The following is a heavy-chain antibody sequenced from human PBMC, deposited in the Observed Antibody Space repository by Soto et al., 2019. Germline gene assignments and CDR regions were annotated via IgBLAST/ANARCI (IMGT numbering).Heavy chain of an antibody. Sequence: QVQLVQSGAEVKKPGASVTVSCRSSGDTFTDYYMHWVLQAPGQWLEWMGWINPNSGVTKYAQKFQGWVTMTRDTSIRTVYMQLSRLRSDDTAVYYCARESGGATATLDYYYFYMDVWGTGTTVTVSS. D-gene: IGHD5-12*01. CDR3: ARESGGATATLDYYYFYMDV. CDR1: GDTFTDYY. CDR2: INPNSGVT. J-gene: IGHJ6*03. V-gene: IGHV1-2*04.